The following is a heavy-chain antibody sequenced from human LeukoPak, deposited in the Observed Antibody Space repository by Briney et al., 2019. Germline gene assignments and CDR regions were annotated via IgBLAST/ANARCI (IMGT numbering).Heavy chain of an antibody. V-gene: IGHV3-23*01. J-gene: IGHJ4*02. CDR3: AKDRSQYSSSWYDY. CDR2: ISGSGGST. D-gene: IGHD6-13*01. Sequence: GGSLGLSCAASGFTFSSYAMSWVRQAPGKGLEWVSAISGSGGSTYYADSVKGRFTISRDNSKNTLYLQMNSLRAEDTAVYYCAKDRSQYSSSWYDYWGQGTLVTVSS. CDR1: GFTFSSYA.